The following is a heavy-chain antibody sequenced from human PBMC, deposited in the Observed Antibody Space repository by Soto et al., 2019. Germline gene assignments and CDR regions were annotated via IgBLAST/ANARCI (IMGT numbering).Heavy chain of an antibody. Sequence: PSETLSLTCTVSGGSISSGGYYWSWIRQHPRKSLEWIGYIYYSGSTYYNPSLKSRVTISVDTSKNQFSLKLSSVTAADTAVYYCARDSRDGYNANWFDPWGQGTLVTVSS. CDR3: ARDSRDGYNANWFDP. CDR2: IYYSGST. J-gene: IGHJ5*02. CDR1: GGSISSGGYY. D-gene: IGHD5-12*01. V-gene: IGHV4-31*03.